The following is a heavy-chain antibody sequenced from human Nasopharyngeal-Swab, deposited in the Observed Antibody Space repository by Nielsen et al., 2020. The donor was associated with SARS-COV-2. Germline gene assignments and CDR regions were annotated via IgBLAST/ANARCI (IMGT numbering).Heavy chain of an antibody. D-gene: IGHD3-3*01. CDR2: IYYSGST. V-gene: IGHV4-39*07. CDR3: ASGGVNANTIFGVVIPPLWYYYGMDV. Sequence: WIRQPPGKGLEWIGSIYYSGSTYYNPSLKSRVTISVDTSKNRFSLKLSSVTAADTAVYYCASGGVNANTIFGVVIPPLWYYYGMDVWGQGTTVTVSS. J-gene: IGHJ6*02.